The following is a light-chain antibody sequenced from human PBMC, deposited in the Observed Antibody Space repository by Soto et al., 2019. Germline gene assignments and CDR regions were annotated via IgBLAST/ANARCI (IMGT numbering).Light chain of an antibody. J-gene: IGLJ1*01. CDR2: RND. CDR3: AAWDDSLSGLYV. CDR1: SSNIGRNY. Sequence: QSVLTQPPSASGTPGQRVTISCSGSSSNIGRNYVYWYQQLPGTAPKLLIYRNDQRPSGVPGRLSGSKSGTSASLAISGLRSEDEADYYCAAWDDSLSGLYVFGTGTKLTVL. V-gene: IGLV1-47*01.